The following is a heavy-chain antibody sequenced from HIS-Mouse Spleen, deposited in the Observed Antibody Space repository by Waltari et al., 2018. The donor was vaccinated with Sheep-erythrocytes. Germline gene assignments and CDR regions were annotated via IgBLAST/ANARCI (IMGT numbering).Heavy chain of an antibody. CDR2: INPNSGGT. CDR3: ARGYCSSTSCYGYFQH. J-gene: IGHJ1*01. CDR1: GYTFTGYY. V-gene: IGHV1-2*02. D-gene: IGHD2-2*01. Sequence: QVQLVQSGAEVKKPGASVKVSCKASGYTFTGYYMHWVRQAPGPGLEWMGRINPNSGGTNYAQKFQGRVTMTRDTSISTAYMELSRLRSDDTAVYYCARGYCSSTSCYGYFQHWVQGTLVTVSS.